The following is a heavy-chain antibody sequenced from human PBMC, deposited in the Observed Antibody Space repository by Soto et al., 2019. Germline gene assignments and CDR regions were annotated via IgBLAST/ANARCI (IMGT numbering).Heavy chain of an antibody. CDR2: ISSSSSYI. D-gene: IGHD5-12*01. CDR3: ARDLAVSSGYYYYYGMDV. CDR1: GFTFSGYS. Sequence: GSLRLSCAASGFTFSGYSMNWVRQAPGKGLEWVSSISSSSSYIYYADSVKGRFTISRDNAKNSLYLQMNSLRAEDTAVYYCARDLAVSSGYYYYYGMDVWGQGTTVTVSS. V-gene: IGHV3-21*01. J-gene: IGHJ6*02.